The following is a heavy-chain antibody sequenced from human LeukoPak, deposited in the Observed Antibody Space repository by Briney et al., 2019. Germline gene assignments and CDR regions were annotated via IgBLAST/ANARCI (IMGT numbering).Heavy chain of an antibody. D-gene: IGHD6-13*01. CDR3: ARNPVGWVAAAGTGYYYYYYMDV. J-gene: IGHJ6*03. Sequence: GASVKVSCKASGYTFTNYGISWVRQAPGQGLKWMGWINTNTGNPTYAQGFTGRLVFSLDTSVSTAYLQISSLKAEDTAVYYCARNPVGWVAAAGTGYYYYYYMDVWGKGTTVTVSS. CDR2: INTNTGNP. CDR1: GYTFTNYG. V-gene: IGHV7-4-1*02.